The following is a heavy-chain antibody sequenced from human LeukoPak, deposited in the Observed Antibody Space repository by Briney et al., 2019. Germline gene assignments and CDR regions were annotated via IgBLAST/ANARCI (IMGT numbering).Heavy chain of an antibody. CDR3: AGSHSSTWYPDC. J-gene: IGHJ4*02. CDR2: TYYRSKWYN. Sequence: SQTLSLTCAISGDSVSSNSATWNWIRQSPSRGLEWLGRTYYRSKWYNEYAVSVKSRITINPDTSKNRFSLQLNSVTPEDTAVYYCAGSHSSTWYPDCWGQGALVTVSS. V-gene: IGHV6-1*01. D-gene: IGHD2-2*01. CDR1: GDSVSSNSAT.